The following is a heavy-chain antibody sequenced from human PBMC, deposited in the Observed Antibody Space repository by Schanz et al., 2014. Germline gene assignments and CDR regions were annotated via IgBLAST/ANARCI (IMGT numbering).Heavy chain of an antibody. CDR1: GGTFVSYS. J-gene: IGHJ4*02. Sequence: QVQLVQSGAEVKKPGSSVKVSCKASGGTFVSYSMHWVRQAPGQGLEWMGIINPSGGGTSYALRFQDRVTVTRDTSRSTVYMELSSLRSEDTAVYYCAGAFDSSGYYFDYWGQGTLVTVSS. CDR3: AGAFDSSGYYFDY. V-gene: IGHV1-46*03. D-gene: IGHD3-22*01. CDR2: INPSGGGT.